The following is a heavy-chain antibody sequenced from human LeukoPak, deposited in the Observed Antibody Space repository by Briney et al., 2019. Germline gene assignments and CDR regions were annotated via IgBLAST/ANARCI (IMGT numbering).Heavy chain of an antibody. CDR2: INHSGST. J-gene: IGHJ4*02. Sequence: PSETLSLTCAVYGGSFSGYYWSWIRQPPGKGLEWIGEINHSGSTNYNPSLKSRVTISVDTSKNQFSLKLSSATAADTAVYYCARRSSGPDYWGQGTLVTVSS. CDR3: ARRSSGPDY. D-gene: IGHD6-19*01. V-gene: IGHV4-34*01. CDR1: GGSFSGYY.